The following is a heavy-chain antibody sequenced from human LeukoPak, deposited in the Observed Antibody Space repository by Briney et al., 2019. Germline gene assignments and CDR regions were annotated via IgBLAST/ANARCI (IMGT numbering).Heavy chain of an antibody. CDR2: ISSSGGIT. CDR3: AREARYCSSSSCDYFDY. V-gene: IGHV3-23*01. Sequence: GGSLRLFCTGSAFTFSNYAMNWVRQAPGKGLEWVSTISSSGGITYYADSVKGRFTISRDDSKNTVYLQMNSLRAEDTAVYHCAREARYCSSSSCDYFDYWGQGTQVTVSS. CDR1: AFTFSNYA. J-gene: IGHJ4*02. D-gene: IGHD2-15*01.